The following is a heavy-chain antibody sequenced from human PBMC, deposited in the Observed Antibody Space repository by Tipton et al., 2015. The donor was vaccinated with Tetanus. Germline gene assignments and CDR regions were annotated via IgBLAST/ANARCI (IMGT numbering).Heavy chain of an antibody. CDR2: IYTSGST. CDR1: GGSISSSSYY. V-gene: IGHV4-61*02. Sequence: TLSLTCTVSGGSISSSSYYWSWIRQPAGKGLEWIGRIYTSGSTNYNPSLKSRVTMSVDTSKNQFSLKLSSVTAADTAVYYCARDSPSRRGAFDIWGQGTMVTVSS. CDR3: ARDSPSRRGAFDI. J-gene: IGHJ3*02. D-gene: IGHD3-10*01.